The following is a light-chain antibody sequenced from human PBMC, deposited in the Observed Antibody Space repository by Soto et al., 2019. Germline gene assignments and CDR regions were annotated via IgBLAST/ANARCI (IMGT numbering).Light chain of an antibody. CDR1: QNIYNF. J-gene: IGKJ5*01. Sequence: DIQMTQSPSSLSASVGDRVTIACRARQNIYNFLNWYQQKPGKAPELLIFTASTLQSGVPSRFSGSGSGTDSTLTISSLQPEDFATYYCQQLNSYPLTFGGGTRLEIK. CDR3: QQLNSYPLT. CDR2: TAS. V-gene: IGKV1-39*01.